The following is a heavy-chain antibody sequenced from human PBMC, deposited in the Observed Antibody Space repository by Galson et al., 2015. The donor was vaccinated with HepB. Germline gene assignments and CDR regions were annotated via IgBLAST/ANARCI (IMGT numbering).Heavy chain of an antibody. Sequence: SLRLSCATSGFIFSSYGMHWVRQAPGKGLEWVAVISHDGSRKYYADSVKGRFTISRDNSRNTLYLQMNSLRDEDTAIYSCARDYGSGSFVGALDYWGQGTLVTVSS. CDR2: ISHDGSRK. CDR3: ARDYGSGSFVGALDY. CDR1: GFIFSSYG. V-gene: IGHV3-30*03. J-gene: IGHJ4*02. D-gene: IGHD3-10*01.